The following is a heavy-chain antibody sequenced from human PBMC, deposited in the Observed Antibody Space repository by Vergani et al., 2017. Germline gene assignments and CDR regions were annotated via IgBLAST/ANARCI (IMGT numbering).Heavy chain of an antibody. D-gene: IGHD3-22*01. Sequence: QVQLQESGPGLVKPSGTLSLTCAVSGGSISSSNWWSWVRQPPGKGLEWIGEIYHSGSTNYNPSLKSRVTISVDTSKNQFSLKLSSVTAADTAVYYCARRNYYDSSGYYYFDYWGQGTLVTVSS. CDR1: GGSISSSNW. J-gene: IGHJ4*02. CDR3: ARRNYYDSSGYYYFDY. CDR2: IYHSGST. V-gene: IGHV4-4*02.